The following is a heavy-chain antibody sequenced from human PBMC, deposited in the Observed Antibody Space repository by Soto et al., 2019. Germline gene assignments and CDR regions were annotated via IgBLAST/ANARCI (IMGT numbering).Heavy chain of an antibody. J-gene: IGHJ4*02. CDR2: INPSGGTT. CDR1: GYTFTSSF. CDR3: ATQVVVVAATRKYTFDY. D-gene: IGHD2-15*01. Sequence: ASVKVSCKASGYTFTSSFMHWVRQAPGQGFEWMGIINPSGGTTMYAQKFQGRVTMTEDTSTSTAYMELSSLRFEDTAVYYCATQVVVVAATRKYTFDYWGQGTLVTVSS. V-gene: IGHV1-46*01.